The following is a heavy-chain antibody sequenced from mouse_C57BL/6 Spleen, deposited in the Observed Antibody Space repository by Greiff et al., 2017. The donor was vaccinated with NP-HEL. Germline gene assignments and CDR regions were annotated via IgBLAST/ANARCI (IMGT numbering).Heavy chain of an antibody. CDR3: ARPSPSYYGSSPAWFAY. CDR2: ISSGSSTI. CDR1: GFTFSDYG. V-gene: IGHV5-17*01. D-gene: IGHD1-1*01. J-gene: IGHJ3*01. Sequence: EVMLVESGGGLVKPGGSLKLSCAASGFTFSDYGMHWVRQAPEKGLEWVAYISSGSSTIYYADTVKGRFTLSRDNAKNTLFLQMTSLRSEDTAMYYCARPSPSYYGSSPAWFAYWGQGTLVTVSA.